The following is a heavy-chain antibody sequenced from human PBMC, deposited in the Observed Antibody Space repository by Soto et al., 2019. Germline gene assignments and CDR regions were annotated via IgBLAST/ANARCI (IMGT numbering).Heavy chain of an antibody. V-gene: IGHV1-69*13. D-gene: IGHD4-17*01. CDR2: IIPIFGTA. J-gene: IGHJ6*02. Sequence: ASVKVSCKASGGTFSSYAISWVRQAPGQGLEWMGGIIPIFGTANYAQKFQGRVTITADESTSTAYMELSSLRSEDTAVYYCASSVSAVTTYYYSGMDVWGQGTTVTVSS. CDR1: GGTFSSYA. CDR3: ASSVSAVTTYYYSGMDV.